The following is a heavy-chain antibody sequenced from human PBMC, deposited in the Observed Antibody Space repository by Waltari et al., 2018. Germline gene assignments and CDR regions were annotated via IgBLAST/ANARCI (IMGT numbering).Heavy chain of an antibody. Sequence: QVHLVESGGGLVQPGRSLRLSCSAPGFTSSSSAMPWFCQAPGKGLEWVAVISYDGSNKYYADSVKGRFTISRDNSKNTLYLQMNSLRAEDTAVYYCARGKQWLVIYYYGMDVWGQGTTVTVSS. V-gene: IGHV3-30-3*01. CDR2: ISYDGSNK. CDR3: ARGKQWLVIYYYGMDV. CDR1: GFTSSSSA. D-gene: IGHD6-19*01. J-gene: IGHJ6*02.